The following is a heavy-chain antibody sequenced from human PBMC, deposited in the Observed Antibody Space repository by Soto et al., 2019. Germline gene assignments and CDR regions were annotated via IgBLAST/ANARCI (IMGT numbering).Heavy chain of an antibody. V-gene: IGHV1-18*04. J-gene: IGHJ3*01. CDR3: ARGRGYSLIPVVDDAVDV. D-gene: IGHD5-12*01. CDR1: GYSFTGYG. Sequence: ASGKVSCKAAGYSFTGYGMNWVRQARGQGLQWLGRITTYNGDTNYAQNFQGRVTMTTDTSTSTTYMELRSLRSDDTAVYFCARGRGYSLIPVVDDAVDVWGQGTLVTAS. CDR2: ITTYNGDT.